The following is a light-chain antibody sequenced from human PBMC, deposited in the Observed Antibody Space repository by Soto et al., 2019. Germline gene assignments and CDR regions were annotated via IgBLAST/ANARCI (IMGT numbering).Light chain of an antibody. CDR1: SSDIGGYNY. J-gene: IGLJ3*02. V-gene: IGLV2-14*01. CDR2: EVS. CDR3: SSYASSRTWV. Sequence: QSVLTQPASVSGSPGQSITISCTGTSSDIGGYNYVSWYQHHPGKAPKLMIYEVSDRPSGVSNRFSGSKSGNTASLSISGLQAEDETDYYCSSYASSRTWVFGGGTKLTVL.